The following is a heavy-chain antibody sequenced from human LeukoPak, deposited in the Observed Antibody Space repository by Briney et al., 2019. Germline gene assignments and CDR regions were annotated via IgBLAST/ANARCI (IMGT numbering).Heavy chain of an antibody. CDR1: GGTFSSYA. CDR3: ASQLPGYSSGWYFNY. V-gene: IGHV1-69*13. Sequence: ASEKVSCKASGGTFSSYAISWVRQAPGQGLEWMGGIIPIFGTANYAQKFQGRVTITADESTSTAYMELSSLRSEDTAVYYCASQLPGYSSGWYFNYWGQGTLVTVSS. D-gene: IGHD6-19*01. CDR2: IIPIFGTA. J-gene: IGHJ4*02.